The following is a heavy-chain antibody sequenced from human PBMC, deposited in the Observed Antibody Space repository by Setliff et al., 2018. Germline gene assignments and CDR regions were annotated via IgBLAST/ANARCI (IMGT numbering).Heavy chain of an antibody. D-gene: IGHD3-22*01. CDR3: ARAHTWSLPNDNSGYPGWFDP. V-gene: IGHV4-38-2*01. CDR2: IHHSGKA. Sequence: EPLSLTCAVSVFSISSGYYWGWIRQPPGKGLEWIVNIHHSGKAYYNPSLKSRVTMSVDTSKNHVSLKLSSVTAADTAVYYCARAHTWSLPNDNSGYPGWFDPWGQGTLVTVSS. CDR1: VFSISSGYY. J-gene: IGHJ5*02.